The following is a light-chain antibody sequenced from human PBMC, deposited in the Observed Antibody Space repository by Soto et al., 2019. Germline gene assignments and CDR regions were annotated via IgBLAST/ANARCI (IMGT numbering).Light chain of an antibody. J-gene: IGKJ4*01. CDR1: QGISSW. CDR3: QQAHSFPFP. V-gene: IGKV1-12*02. CDR2: AAS. Sequence: DIQRTQSPSSVSASVGDRVTITCRASQGISSWLAWYQQKPWKAPKLLIYAASSLQSRVPSRFSVRVSGTDFTLTIRSLQPEDFATSHCQQAHSFPFPFAGGTKVDVK.